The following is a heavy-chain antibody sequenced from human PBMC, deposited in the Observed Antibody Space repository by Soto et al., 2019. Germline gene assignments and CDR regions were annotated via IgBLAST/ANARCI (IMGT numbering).Heavy chain of an antibody. CDR2: IYWDDDK. V-gene: IGHV2-5*02. Sequence: QITLKESGPTLVKPTQTLTLTCTFSGFSLSTTGVGVGWTRQPPGKALEWLALIYWDDDKRYSPSLKSRLTITKDTSKNQVVLTMTNMDPLDTATYYCAHSDYIRPLDSWGQGTLVTVSS. D-gene: IGHD4-17*01. CDR1: GFSLSTTGVG. CDR3: AHSDYIRPLDS. J-gene: IGHJ4*02.